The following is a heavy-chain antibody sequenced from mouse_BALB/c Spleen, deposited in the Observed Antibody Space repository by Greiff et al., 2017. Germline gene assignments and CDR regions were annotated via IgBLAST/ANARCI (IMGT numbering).Heavy chain of an antibody. Sequence: VQLQESGAELMKPGASVKISCKASGYTFTNYWRGGVKQRPGHGLEWIGDIYPGGGYTNYNEKFKGKATLTADTSSSTAYMKLSSLTSEDSAVYFCARHITTATGNYFDYWGQGTTLTVSS. CDR3: ARHITTATGNYFDY. CDR2: IYPGGGYT. D-gene: IGHD1-2*01. J-gene: IGHJ2*01. V-gene: IGHV1-63*02. CDR1: GYTFTNYW.